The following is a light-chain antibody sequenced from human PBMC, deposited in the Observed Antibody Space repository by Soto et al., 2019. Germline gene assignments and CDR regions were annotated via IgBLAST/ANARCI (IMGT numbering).Light chain of an antibody. Sequence: EVVLTQSPATQSVSPGERATLSGRDGQSVYSKLAWYQQKPGQAPRLLIYDASTRATGVPGRFSGSGSGTEFTLTISSLQSEDVAVYYCQQYNNWPTFGQGTKLEIK. J-gene: IGKJ2*01. CDR1: QSVYSK. CDR2: DAS. CDR3: QQYNNWPT. V-gene: IGKV3-15*01.